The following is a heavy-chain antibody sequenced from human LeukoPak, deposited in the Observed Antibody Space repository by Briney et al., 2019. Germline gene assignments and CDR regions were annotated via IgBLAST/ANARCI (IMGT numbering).Heavy chain of an antibody. D-gene: IGHD3-22*01. CDR2: IYYSGST. Sequence: SETLSLTCTVLGGAISSYYWSWIGKPPGKGRDGCGYIYYSGSTNYDPSLKSRVTISVDTSKNQFSLKLSSVTAADTAVYYCARDLYDSSGGAFDIWGQGTMVTVSS. CDR3: ARDLYDSSGGAFDI. CDR1: GGAISSYY. V-gene: IGHV4-59*01. J-gene: IGHJ3*02.